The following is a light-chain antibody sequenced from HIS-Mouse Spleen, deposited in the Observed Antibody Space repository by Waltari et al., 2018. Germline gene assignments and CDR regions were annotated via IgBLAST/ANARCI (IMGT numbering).Light chain of an antibody. CDR3: MQALQTPYT. CDR1: QSLLHRNGYNY. J-gene: IGKJ2*01. CDR2: LGS. Sequence: DIVMTQSPRSLPVTPGEPASIACRSRQSLLHRNGYNYLDWYLHTPGQSPQLLIYLGSNRASGVPDRFSGSGSGTDFTLKISRVEAEDVGVYYCMQALQTPYTFGQGTKLEIK. V-gene: IGKV2-28*01.